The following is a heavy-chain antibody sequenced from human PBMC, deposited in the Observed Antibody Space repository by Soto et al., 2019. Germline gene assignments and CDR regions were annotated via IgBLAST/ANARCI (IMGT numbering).Heavy chain of an antibody. Sequence: HPGGSLRLSCAASGFTFSSYAMSWFRQAPGKGLEWVSAISGSGGSTYYADSVKGRFTISRDNSKNTLYLQMNSLRAEDTAVYYCAKDSLYSSGWSNFDYWGQGTLVTVSS. CDR2: ISGSGGST. CDR1: GFTFSSYA. J-gene: IGHJ4*01. CDR3: AKDSLYSSGWSNFDY. V-gene: IGHV3-23*01. D-gene: IGHD6-19*01.